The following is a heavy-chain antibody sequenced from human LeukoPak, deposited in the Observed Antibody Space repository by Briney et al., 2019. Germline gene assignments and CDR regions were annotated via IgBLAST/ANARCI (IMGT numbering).Heavy chain of an antibody. CDR1: GGTFSSYA. D-gene: IGHD6-6*01. CDR2: IIPIFGTA. CDR3: ARKVSYSTSNWFDP. V-gene: IGHV1-69*01. J-gene: IGHJ5*02. Sequence: ASVKVSCKASGGTFSSYAISWVRQAPGQGLEWMGGIIPIFGTANYAQKFQGRVMITADESTSTAYMELSSLRSEDTAVYYCARKVSYSTSNWFDPWGQGTLVTVSS.